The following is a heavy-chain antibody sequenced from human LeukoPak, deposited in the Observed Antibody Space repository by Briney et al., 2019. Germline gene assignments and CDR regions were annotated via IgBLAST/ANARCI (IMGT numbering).Heavy chain of an antibody. J-gene: IGHJ4*02. CDR2: TSAHNDDT. CDR3: ARDWDSRYDYFDP. V-gene: IGHV1-18*01. Sequence: ASVMVSCKASGYTFTSYGISWVRQAPGQGLEWMGWTSAHNDDTNYAETLQGRLTMTTDISTSTAYMELTSLRSDDTAVYYCARDWDSRYDYFDPWGQGTLVIVSS. D-gene: IGHD1-1*01. CDR1: GYTFTSYG.